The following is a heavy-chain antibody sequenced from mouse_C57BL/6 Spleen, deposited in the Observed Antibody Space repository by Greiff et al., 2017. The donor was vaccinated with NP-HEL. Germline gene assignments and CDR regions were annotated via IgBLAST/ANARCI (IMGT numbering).Heavy chain of an antibody. V-gene: IGHV1-4*01. CDR3: ARWGYDRDYYAMDY. CDR1: GYTFTSYT. J-gene: IGHJ4*01. D-gene: IGHD2-2*01. Sequence: QVQLQQSGAELARPGASVKMSCKASGYTFTSYTMHWVNQRPGQGLEWIGYINPSSGYTKYNQKFKDKATLTADKSSSTAYMQLSSLTSEDSAVYYCARWGYDRDYYAMDYWGQGTSVTVSS. CDR2: INPSSGYT.